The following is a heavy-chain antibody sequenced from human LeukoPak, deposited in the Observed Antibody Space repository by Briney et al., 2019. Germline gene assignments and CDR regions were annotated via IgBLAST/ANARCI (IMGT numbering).Heavy chain of an antibody. V-gene: IGHV3-23*01. J-gene: IGHJ6*02. CDR1: GFTFSNYA. Sequence: GGSLRLSCAASGFTFSNYAMSWVRQAPGKGLDWVSGISGNGGSTYYADSVKGRFTISRDNSKNTVYLQMNSLRADDTAVYYCAKPSGDTQVVADGMDVWGQGTTVTVSS. D-gene: IGHD2-15*01. CDR2: ISGNGGST. CDR3: AKPSGDTQVVADGMDV.